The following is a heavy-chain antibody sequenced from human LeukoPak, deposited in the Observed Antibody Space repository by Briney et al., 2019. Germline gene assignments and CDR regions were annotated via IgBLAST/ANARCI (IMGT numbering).Heavy chain of an antibody. D-gene: IGHD2-2*01. J-gene: IGHJ5*02. Sequence: PGGSLRLSCAASGFTFSSHSMNWVRQAPGKGLEWVSYISSVSSTIYYADSVKGRFTISRDNAKNSLYLQMNSLRAEDTAVYYCVRGGYCSRTTCYPYDNWFDPWGQGTLVTVSS. CDR2: ISSVSSTI. CDR1: GFTFSSHS. CDR3: VRGGYCSRTTCYPYDNWFDP. V-gene: IGHV3-48*01.